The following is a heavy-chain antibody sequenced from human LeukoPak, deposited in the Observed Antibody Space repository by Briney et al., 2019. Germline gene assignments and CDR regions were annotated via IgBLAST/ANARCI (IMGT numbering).Heavy chain of an antibody. J-gene: IGHJ6*02. CDR2: IYTSGST. V-gene: IGHV4-59*10. Sequence: PSETLSLTCAVYGGSFSGYYWSWIRQPAGKGLGWIGRIYTSGSTNYNPSLKSRVTMSVDTSKNQFSLKLSSVTAADTAVYYCALLDYYYGMDVWGQGTTVTVSS. D-gene: IGHD2-8*02. CDR3: ALLDYYYGMDV. CDR1: GGSFSGYY.